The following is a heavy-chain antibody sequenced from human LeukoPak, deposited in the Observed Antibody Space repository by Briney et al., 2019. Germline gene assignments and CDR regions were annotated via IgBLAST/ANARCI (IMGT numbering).Heavy chain of an antibody. V-gene: IGHV3-74*01. CDR1: GFTFRSYC. CDR2: INSDGSTT. Sequence: GGSLRLSCAASGFTFRSYCMHWLRHAPEKGLVLVSRINSDGSTTNYADSVKGRFTISRDNAKNTLYLQMNSLRAEDAAVYYCAGAPYFDFWSGYPPDYWGQGTPVTVSS. CDR3: AGAPYFDFWSGYPPDY. D-gene: IGHD3-3*01. J-gene: IGHJ4*02.